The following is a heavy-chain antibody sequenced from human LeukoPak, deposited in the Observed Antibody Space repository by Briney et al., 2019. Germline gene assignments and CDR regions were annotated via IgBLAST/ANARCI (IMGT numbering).Heavy chain of an antibody. CDR1: GGSISSYY. CDR3: ARAPTYDSSGYFDY. D-gene: IGHD3-22*01. J-gene: IGHJ4*02. CDR2: IYYSGST. V-gene: IGHV4-59*01. Sequence: SETLSLTCTVSGGSISSYYWSWIRQPPGKGLEWIVYIYYSGSTNYNPSLKSRVTISVDTSKNQFSLKLSSVTAADTAVYYCARAPTYDSSGYFDYWGQGTLVTVSS.